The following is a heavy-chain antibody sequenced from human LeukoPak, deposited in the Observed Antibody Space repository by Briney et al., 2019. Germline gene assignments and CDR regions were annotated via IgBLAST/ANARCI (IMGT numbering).Heavy chain of an antibody. CDR2: IYTSGST. CDR3: ARDGVVGAPGGFDY. Sequence: SETLSLTCTVSGGSISSYYWSWIRQPAGKGLEWIGLIYTSGSTNYNPSLKSRVTMSVDTSKNQFSLKLSSVTAADTAVYFCARDGVVGAPGGFDYWGQGTLVTVSS. D-gene: IGHD1-26*01. J-gene: IGHJ4*02. CDR1: GGSISSYY. V-gene: IGHV4-4*07.